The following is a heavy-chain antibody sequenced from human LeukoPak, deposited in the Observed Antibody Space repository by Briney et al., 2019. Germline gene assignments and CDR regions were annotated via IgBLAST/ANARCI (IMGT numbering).Heavy chain of an antibody. Sequence: GGSLRLSCAASGFTFSSYWMSWVRQAPGKGLEWVANIKQDGSEKYYVDSVKGRFTISRDNAKNSLYLQMNSLRAEDTAVYYCARLSGSHFGGPEYFQHWGQGTLVTVSS. CDR2: IKQDGSEK. CDR3: ARLSGSHFGGPEYFQH. CDR1: GFTFSSYW. J-gene: IGHJ1*01. D-gene: IGHD1-26*01. V-gene: IGHV3-7*01.